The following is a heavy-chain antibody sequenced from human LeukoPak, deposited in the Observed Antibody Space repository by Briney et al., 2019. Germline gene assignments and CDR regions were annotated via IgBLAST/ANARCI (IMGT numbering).Heavy chain of an antibody. CDR1: GFTFSSYG. D-gene: IGHD5-18*01. CDR3: ARDRRVTETYYYYGMDV. J-gene: IGHJ6*02. CDR2: IWYDGSNK. V-gene: IGHV3-33*01. Sequence: QSGGALRLSCAASGFTFSSYGMHWVRQAPGKGLEWVAVIWYDGSNKYYADSVKGRFTIPRDNSKNTLYLQMNSLRAEDTAVYYCARDRRVTETYYYYGMDVWGQGTTVTVSS.